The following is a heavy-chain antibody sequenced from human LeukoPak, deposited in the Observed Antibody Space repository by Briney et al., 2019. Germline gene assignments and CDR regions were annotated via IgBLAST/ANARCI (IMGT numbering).Heavy chain of an antibody. V-gene: IGHV3-7*01. D-gene: IGHD2-2*01. Sequence: GGSLRLSCAASGFTFSNFWMTWVRQAPGKGLEWVANIKQDGSERYSVDSVKGRFTISRDNAKNSLFLQMNSLRAEDTAVYYCARGVYGLDGEVVPAAFDYYYYMDVWGKGTTVTVSS. CDR2: IKQDGSER. CDR3: ARGVYGLDGEVVPAAFDYYYYMDV. J-gene: IGHJ6*03. CDR1: GFTFSNFW.